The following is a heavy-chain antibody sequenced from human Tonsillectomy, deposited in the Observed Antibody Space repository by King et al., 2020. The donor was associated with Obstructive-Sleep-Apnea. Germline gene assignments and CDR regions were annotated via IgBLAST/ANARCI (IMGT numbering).Heavy chain of an antibody. Sequence: VQLVESGGGLVQPGRSLRLSCAASGFTFDDYAMHWVRQAPGKGLEWVSGISWNSGSIGYADSVKGRFTISRDNAKNSLYLQMNSLRAEDTALYYCAKDMAGHIAVAGYYGMDVWGQGTTVTVSS. CDR2: ISWNSGSI. D-gene: IGHD6-19*01. CDR1: GFTFDDYA. J-gene: IGHJ6*02. CDR3: AKDMAGHIAVAGYYGMDV. V-gene: IGHV3-9*01.